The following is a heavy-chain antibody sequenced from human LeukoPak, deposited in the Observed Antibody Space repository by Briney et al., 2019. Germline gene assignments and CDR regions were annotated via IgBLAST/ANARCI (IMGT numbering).Heavy chain of an antibody. D-gene: IGHD6-19*01. CDR1: GFTFSSYA. J-gene: IGHJ4*02. CDR2: ISGSGGST. V-gene: IGHV3-23*01. Sequence: GGSLRLSCAASGFTFSSYAMSWVRQAPGKGLEWVSAISGSGGSTYYADSVKGRFTISRDNSKNTLYLQRNSLRAEDTAVYYCAKDKVGAVAGHFDYWGQGTLVTVSS. CDR3: AKDKVGAVAGHFDY.